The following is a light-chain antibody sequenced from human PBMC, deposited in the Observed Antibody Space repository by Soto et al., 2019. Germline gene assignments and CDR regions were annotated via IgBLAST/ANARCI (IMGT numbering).Light chain of an antibody. Sequence: EIVMTQYPATLSVSPGERATLSCRASQSVSSNLAWYQQKPGQAPRLLIYGASTRATGIPDRFSGSASGTEFTLTISSLQSEDFAVYYCKQYNNWPPLTFGGGTKVEIK. CDR2: GAS. V-gene: IGKV3-15*01. CDR3: KQYNNWPPLT. CDR1: QSVSSN. J-gene: IGKJ4*01.